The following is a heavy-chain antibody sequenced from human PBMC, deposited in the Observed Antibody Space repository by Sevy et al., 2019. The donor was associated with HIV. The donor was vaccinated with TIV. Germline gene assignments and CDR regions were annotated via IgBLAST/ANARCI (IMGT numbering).Heavy chain of an antibody. CDR1: GFTFSDYY. CDR3: AYSGSSSEGYYFDY. D-gene: IGHD1-26*01. Sequence: GGSLRLSCAASGFTFSDYYMSWIRQASGKGLEWVGRIRMKANAYATSYATSVKGRFTVSRDDSKNTAYLQMNNLKTEDTALYYCAYSGSSSEGYYFDYWGQGTLVTVSS. J-gene: IGHJ4*02. V-gene: IGHV3-73*01. CDR2: IRMKANAYAT.